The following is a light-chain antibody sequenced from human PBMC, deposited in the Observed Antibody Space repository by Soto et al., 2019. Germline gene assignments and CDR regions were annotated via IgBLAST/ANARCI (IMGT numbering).Light chain of an antibody. J-gene: IGLJ2*01. CDR3: CSYTGGTTLV. V-gene: IGLV2-14*01. Sequence: QSALTQPASVSGSPGQSITNSCTGSSSDVGGYKYVSWYQQHPGKAPKLMIFAVSNRPSGVSNRFSGSKSGNTASLTISGLQAEDEGDYYCCSYTGGTTLVCGGGTKVTVL. CDR1: SSDVGGYKY. CDR2: AVS.